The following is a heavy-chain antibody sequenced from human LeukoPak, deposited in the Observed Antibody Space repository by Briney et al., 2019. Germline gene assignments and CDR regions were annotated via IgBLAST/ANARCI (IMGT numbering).Heavy chain of an antibody. V-gene: IGHV3-53*01. CDR3: ARDGSSGSRDAFDI. CDR2: IYSGGST. CDR1: GFTFSDYY. Sequence: GGSLRLSCAASGFTFSDYYMSWIRQAPGKGLEWVSVIYSGGSTYYADSVKGRFTISRDNPKNTLYLQMNSLRAEDTAVYYCARDGSSGSRDAFDIWGQGTMATVSS. D-gene: IGHD6-19*01. J-gene: IGHJ3*02.